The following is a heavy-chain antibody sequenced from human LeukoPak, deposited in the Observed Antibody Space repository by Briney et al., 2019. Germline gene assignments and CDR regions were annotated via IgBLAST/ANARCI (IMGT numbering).Heavy chain of an antibody. CDR2: IGTAGDT. V-gene: IGHV3-13*01. D-gene: IGHD1-26*01. Sequence: GGSLRLSCAASGFTFSSYDMHWVRQATGKALEWVSAIGTAGDTYYPGSVKGRFTISRENAKNSLYLQMNSLRAGDTAVSYCARVSRGGELPDYWGQGTLVTASS. CDR1: GFTFSSYD. J-gene: IGHJ4*02. CDR3: ARVSRGGELPDY.